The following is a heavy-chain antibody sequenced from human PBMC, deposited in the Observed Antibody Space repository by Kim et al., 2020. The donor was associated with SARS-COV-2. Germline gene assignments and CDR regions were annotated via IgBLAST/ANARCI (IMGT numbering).Heavy chain of an antibody. CDR1: GGSISSGSYY. CDR3: AREAGGGLLGWGGYDSYYYGMDV. V-gene: IGHV4-61*02. D-gene: IGHD5-12*01. CDR2: IYTSGST. Sequence: SETLSLTCTVSGGSISSGSYYWSWTRQPAGKGLEWIGRIYTSGSTNYNPSLKSRVTISVDTSKNQFSLKLSSVTAADTAVYYCAREAGGGLLGWGGYDSYYYGMDVWGQGTTVTVSS. J-gene: IGHJ6*02.